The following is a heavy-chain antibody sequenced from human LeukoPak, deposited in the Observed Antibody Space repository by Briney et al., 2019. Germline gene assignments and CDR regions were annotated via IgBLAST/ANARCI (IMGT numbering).Heavy chain of an antibody. CDR1: GGSISSGGYY. J-gene: IGHJ4*02. CDR2: IYYSGST. CDR3: ARFVGGSGYPIDY. V-gene: IGHV4-31*03. D-gene: IGHD3-22*01. Sequence: SQTLSLTCTVSGGSISSGGYYWSWIRQLPGKGLEWIGYIYYSGSTYYNPSLKSRVTISVDTSKNQFSLKLSSVTAADTAVYYCARFVGGSGYPIDYWGQGTLVTVSS.